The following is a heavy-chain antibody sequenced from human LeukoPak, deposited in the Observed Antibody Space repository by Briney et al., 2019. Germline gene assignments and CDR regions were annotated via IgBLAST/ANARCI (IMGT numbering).Heavy chain of an antibody. Sequence: GWSLRLSCAASGFTFSSYGMHWVRQAPGKGLEWVAVISYDGSNKYYADSVKGRFTISRDNSKNTLYLQMNSLRAEDTAVYYCAKDPGYCSGGSCYYFDYWGQGTLVTVSS. J-gene: IGHJ4*02. CDR3: AKDPGYCSGGSCYYFDY. CDR1: GFTFSSYG. CDR2: ISYDGSNK. V-gene: IGHV3-30*18. D-gene: IGHD2-15*01.